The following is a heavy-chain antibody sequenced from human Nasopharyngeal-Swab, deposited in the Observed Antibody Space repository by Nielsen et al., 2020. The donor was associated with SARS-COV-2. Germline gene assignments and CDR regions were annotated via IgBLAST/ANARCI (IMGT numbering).Heavy chain of an antibody. CDR1: GYSFTSYW. CDR2: IYPGDSDT. Sequence: GGSLRLPCKGSGYSFTSYWIGWVRQIPGKGLEWMGIIYPGDSDTRYSPSFQGQVTISADKSISTAYLQWSSLKASDTAMYYCARQLWLVDYYYGMDVWGKGTTVTVSS. CDR3: ARQLWLVDYYYGMDV. J-gene: IGHJ6*04. V-gene: IGHV5-51*01. D-gene: IGHD5-18*01.